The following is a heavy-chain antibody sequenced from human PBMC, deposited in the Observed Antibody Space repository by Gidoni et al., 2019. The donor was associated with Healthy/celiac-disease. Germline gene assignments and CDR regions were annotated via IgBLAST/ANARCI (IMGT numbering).Heavy chain of an antibody. D-gene: IGHD3-3*01. CDR3: ARVVGDFWSGYPTLFDY. CDR1: GVSISSGGYS. CDR2: IYHSGST. Sequence: QLQLQESGSGLVKPSQTLSLTCAVAGVSISSGGYSWSWIRQPPGKGLEWIGYIYHSGSTYYNPSLKSRVTISVDRSKNQFSLKLSSVTAADTAVYYCARVVGDFWSGYPTLFDYWGQGTLVTVSS. V-gene: IGHV4-30-2*01. J-gene: IGHJ4*02.